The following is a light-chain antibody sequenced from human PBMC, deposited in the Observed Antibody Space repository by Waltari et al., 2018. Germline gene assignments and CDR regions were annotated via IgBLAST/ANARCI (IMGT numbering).Light chain of an antibody. V-gene: IGKV3-20*01. CDR2: GAT. CDR3: QQYGTSPPWT. J-gene: IGKJ1*01. CDR1: QSVTRNY. Sequence: VLTQSPGTLSLSPGERVTLSCRASQSVTRNYVAWYQQKPGQAPRLLIYGATTRATGIPDRFSGSGSGTDFTLTINRLEPEDLAVYYCQQYGTSPPWTFGQGTKVEIK.